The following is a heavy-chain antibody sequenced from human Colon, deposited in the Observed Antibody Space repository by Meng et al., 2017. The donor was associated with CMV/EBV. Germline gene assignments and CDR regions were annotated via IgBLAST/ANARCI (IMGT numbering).Heavy chain of an antibody. V-gene: IGHV3-11*01. D-gene: IGHD3-9*01. J-gene: IGHJ3*02. CDR1: GFTFTDYF. Sequence: GESLKISCAASGFTFTDYFMIWIRQAPGEGLQWISQISPGGNSLKYADSVRGRFTISRDNTKKSMFLEMNSLRADDTAVYYCAKELFTGSGAAVGIWGQGTRVTVSS. CDR2: ISPGGNSL. CDR3: AKELFTGSGAAVGI.